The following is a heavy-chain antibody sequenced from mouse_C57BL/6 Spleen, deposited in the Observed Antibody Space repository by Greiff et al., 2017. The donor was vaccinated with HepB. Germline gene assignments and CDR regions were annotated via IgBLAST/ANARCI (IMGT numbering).Heavy chain of an antibody. V-gene: IGHV1-61*01. CDR2: ICPSDSET. J-gene: IGHJ2*01. CDR3: ARLFITTVVATHGDY. Sequence: VQLQQPGAELVRPGSSVKLSCKASGYTFTSYWMDWVKQRPGQGLEWIGNICPSDSETHYNQKFKDKATLTVDKSSSTAYMQLSSLTSEDSAVYYCARLFITTVVATHGDYWGQGTTLTVSS. CDR1: GYTFTSYW. D-gene: IGHD1-1*01.